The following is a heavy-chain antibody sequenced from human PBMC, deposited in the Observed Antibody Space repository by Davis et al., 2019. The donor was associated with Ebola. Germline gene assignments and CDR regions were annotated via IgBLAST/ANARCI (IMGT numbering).Heavy chain of an antibody. V-gene: IGHV5-10-1*01. CDR1: GYSFTSYW. D-gene: IGHD2-15*01. CDR3: ARLTMIHCSGGSCYPGWFDP. J-gene: IGHJ5*02. CDR2: IDPSDSYT. Sequence: GGSLRLSCKGSGYSFTSYWISWVRQMPGKGLAWMGRIDPSDSYTNYTPSFQGHVTISADKSISTAYLQWSSLKASDTAMYYCARLTMIHCSGGSCYPGWFDPWGQGTLVTVSS.